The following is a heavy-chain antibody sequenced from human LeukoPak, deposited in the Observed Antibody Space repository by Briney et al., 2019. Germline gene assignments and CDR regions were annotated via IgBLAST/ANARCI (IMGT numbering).Heavy chain of an antibody. Sequence: HPGGSLRLSCEASGFTFTTYSMTWVRQAPGKGLEWVSIISSGSSAIFSADALKGRFSISRDSSKNILYLQMNSLRAEDTAVYYCAKDRCSNGIGCYYYYMDVWGKGTTVTISS. CDR2: ISSGSSAI. CDR1: GFTFTTYS. CDR3: AKDRCSNGIGCYYYYMDV. D-gene: IGHD2-8*01. V-gene: IGHV3-48*01. J-gene: IGHJ6*03.